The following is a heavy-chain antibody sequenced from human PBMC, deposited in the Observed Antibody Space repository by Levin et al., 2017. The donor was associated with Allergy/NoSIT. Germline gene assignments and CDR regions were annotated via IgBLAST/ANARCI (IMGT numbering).Heavy chain of an antibody. V-gene: IGHV3-21*01. CDR2: ISAGGNYI. D-gene: IGHD3-22*01. J-gene: IGHJ6*02. CDR1: GILFSSYD. CDR3: ASWAMYHYDRSAFDYFYYAMDV. Sequence: GESLKISCAASGILFSSYDMNWVRQAPGKGLEWVSSISAGGNYIYYADSVKGRFPISRDNAKKSLFLQMNSLRAEDTAVYYCASWAMYHYDRSAFDYFYYAMDVWGQGTTVTVSS.